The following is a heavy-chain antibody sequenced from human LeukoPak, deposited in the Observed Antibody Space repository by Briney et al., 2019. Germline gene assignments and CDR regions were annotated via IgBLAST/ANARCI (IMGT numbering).Heavy chain of an antibody. V-gene: IGHV3-30*02. D-gene: IGHD5-24*01. CDR3: ARNRVGFHYADAFDM. Sequence: GGSLRLSCAASGFSFINSDMHWVRQAPGKGLEWVAFIHYDGSEKRYADSLKGRFTISRDNSKNTLYLQMNSLRGEDAAVYYCARNRVGFHYADAFDMWGQGTMVTVSS. J-gene: IGHJ3*02. CDR1: GFSFINSD. CDR2: IHYDGSEK.